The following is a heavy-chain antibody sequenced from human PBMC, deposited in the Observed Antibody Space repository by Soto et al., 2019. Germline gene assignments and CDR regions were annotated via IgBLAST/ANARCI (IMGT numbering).Heavy chain of an antibody. Sequence: SETLSLTCTVSGVSLSSGGYYWSWIRQHPGKGLEWIGYIYYSGNTYYNPSLKSRVIISVDTSKNQLSLKLSSVTAADTAVYYCGTLGGGGDVWFTETMDVWGQGTTVTVSS. J-gene: IGHJ6*02. CDR3: GTLGGGGDVWFTETMDV. CDR2: IYYSGNT. V-gene: IGHV4-31*03. CDR1: GVSLSSGGYY. D-gene: IGHD3-10*01.